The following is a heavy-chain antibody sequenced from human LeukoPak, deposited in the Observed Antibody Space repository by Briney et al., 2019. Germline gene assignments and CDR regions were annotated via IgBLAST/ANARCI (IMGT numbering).Heavy chain of an antibody. V-gene: IGHV1-18*01. Sequence: ASVKVSCRASGYTFTSYDINWVRQATGQGLEWMGWISAYNGNTNYAQKLQGRVTMTTDTSTSTAYMELRSLRSDDTAVYYCARDNYYDSSGAPHWGQGTLVTVFS. CDR2: ISAYNGNT. CDR3: ARDNYYDSSGAPH. CDR1: GYTFTSYD. J-gene: IGHJ4*02. D-gene: IGHD3-22*01.